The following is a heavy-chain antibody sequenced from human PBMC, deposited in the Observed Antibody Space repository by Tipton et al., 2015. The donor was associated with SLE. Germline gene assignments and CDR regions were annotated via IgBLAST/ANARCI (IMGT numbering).Heavy chain of an antibody. CDR1: GFTFSDYY. V-gene: IGHV3-11*01. CDR2: ISNTGHTI. Sequence: QLVQSGGALVKPGRSLRLSCAASGFTFSDYYMTWIRQAPGKGLEWISYISNTGHTISYADSVKGRFTISRDNALNSLYLQMNSLRVEDTAVYFCARDPFRTGQDDALDICGQAAVVTVSS. J-gene: IGHJ3*02. D-gene: IGHD3/OR15-3a*01. CDR3: ARDPFRTGQDDALDI.